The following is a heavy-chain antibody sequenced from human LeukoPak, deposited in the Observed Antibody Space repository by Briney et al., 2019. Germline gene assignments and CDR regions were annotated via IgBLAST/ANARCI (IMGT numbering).Heavy chain of an antibody. CDR2: IKEDGSEK. CDR1: GFTFSSYW. J-gene: IGHJ6*03. Sequence: PGGSLRLSCAASGFTFSSYWMSWVRQAPGKGLEWVSNIKEDGSEKYYVDSVKGRFTISRDNAKNSVYLQMNSLKGEDTALYYCASLSAYYYGSYYYYYMDVWGKGTTVTVSS. D-gene: IGHD3-10*01. CDR3: ASLSAYYYGSYYYYYMDV. V-gene: IGHV3-7*01.